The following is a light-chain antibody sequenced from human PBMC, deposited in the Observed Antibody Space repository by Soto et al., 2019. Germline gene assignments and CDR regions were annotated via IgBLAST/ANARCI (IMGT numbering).Light chain of an antibody. CDR2: GVS. V-gene: IGLV2-14*01. J-gene: IGLJ2*01. CDR1: TSDVGGYHY. CDR3: CSYTSLSTVV. Sequence: QSALTQPASVSGSPGQSITISCTGTTSDVGGYHYVSWYQHHPGKAPKLILFGVSYRPSGVSLRFSGSKSGNTASLTISGLQAEDAAEYYCCSYTSLSTVVFGGGTKLTVL.